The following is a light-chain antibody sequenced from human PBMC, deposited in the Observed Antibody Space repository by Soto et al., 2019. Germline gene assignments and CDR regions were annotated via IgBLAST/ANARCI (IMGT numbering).Light chain of an antibody. CDR3: QQYGSSGT. Sequence: EIVMTQSTATLSVSPGERATLSCMASQSVSSSYLSWYQQKPGQAPRLLIYGASNRATGIPDRFSGSGSGTDFTLTISRLEPEDFAVYYCQQYGSSGTFGQGTMV. V-gene: IGKV3-20*01. CDR2: GAS. J-gene: IGKJ1*01. CDR1: QSVSSSY.